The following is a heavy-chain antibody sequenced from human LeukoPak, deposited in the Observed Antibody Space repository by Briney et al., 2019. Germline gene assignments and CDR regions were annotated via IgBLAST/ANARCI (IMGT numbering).Heavy chain of an antibody. CDR1: GGSISSYY. Sequence: PSETLSLTCTVSGGSISSYYWSWIRQPPGKGLEWIGYIYYSGSTTYNPSLKSRVTISVDTSKNQFSLKLSSVTAADTAVYYCARAYYDSSGYYLTAFDIWGQGTMVTVSS. D-gene: IGHD3-22*01. J-gene: IGHJ3*02. CDR3: ARAYYDSSGYYLTAFDI. CDR2: IYYSGST. V-gene: IGHV4-59*01.